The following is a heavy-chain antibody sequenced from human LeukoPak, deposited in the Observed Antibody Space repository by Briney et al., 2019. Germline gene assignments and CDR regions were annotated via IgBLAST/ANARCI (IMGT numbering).Heavy chain of an antibody. V-gene: IGHV4-61*02. D-gene: IGHD3-22*01. Sequence: SETLSLTCTVSGDSISSGDYYWSWIRQPAGKGLEWIGRTSSSGSTNYNPSLKSRVTITVDTSKNQFSLKLSSVTAADTAVYFCARGPYSYDSSGAFDIWGQGTMVTVSS. J-gene: IGHJ3*02. CDR1: GDSISSGDYY. CDR2: TSSSGST. CDR3: ARGPYSYDSSGAFDI.